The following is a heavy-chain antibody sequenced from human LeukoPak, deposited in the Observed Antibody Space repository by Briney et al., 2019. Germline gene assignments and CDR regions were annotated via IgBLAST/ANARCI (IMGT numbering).Heavy chain of an antibody. J-gene: IGHJ4*02. D-gene: IGHD6-19*01. CDR2: NSYSGNT. CDR3: ARAGSGWSFDY. Sequence: SETLSLTCSVSGGSISSNTYYWTWLRQPPGKGLEWIGYNSYSGNTNYNPSLRSRVSISVDMSMSQFSLKLTSVTAADTAVYYCARAGSGWSFDYWGQGTLVTVSS. V-gene: IGHV4-61*01. CDR1: GGSISSNTYY.